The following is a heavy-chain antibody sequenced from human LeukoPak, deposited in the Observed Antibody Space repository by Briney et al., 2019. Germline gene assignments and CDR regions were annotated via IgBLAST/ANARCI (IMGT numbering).Heavy chain of an antibody. CDR1: GDTFSSYA. CDR3: AREGYSSGWPHADY. D-gene: IGHD6-19*01. Sequence: SVKVSCKASGDTFSSYAISWVRQAPGQGLEWMGGIIPIFGTANYAQKFQGRVTITTDESTSTAYMELSSLRSEDTAVYYCAREGYSSGWPHADYWGQGTLVTVSS. V-gene: IGHV1-69*05. J-gene: IGHJ4*02. CDR2: IIPIFGTA.